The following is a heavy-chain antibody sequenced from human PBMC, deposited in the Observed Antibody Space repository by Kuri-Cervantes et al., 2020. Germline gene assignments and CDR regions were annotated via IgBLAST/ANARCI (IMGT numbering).Heavy chain of an antibody. V-gene: IGHV3-23*01. J-gene: IGHJ4*02. CDR1: GFTFSSYA. Sequence: GGSLRLSCAVSGFTFSSYAMSWVRQAPGKGLEWVSTISSSGANTYYADSVKGRFTISRDNSKNTLYLQVNSLRSGDTAVYYCARTSGVGANRGDYFDYWGQGTLVTVSS. CDR2: ISSSGANT. D-gene: IGHD1-26*01. CDR3: ARTSGVGANRGDYFDY.